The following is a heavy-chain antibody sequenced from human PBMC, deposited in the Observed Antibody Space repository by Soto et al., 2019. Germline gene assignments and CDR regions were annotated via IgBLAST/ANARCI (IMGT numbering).Heavy chain of an antibody. CDR1: GGSISNYY. V-gene: IGHV4-59*01. D-gene: IGHD3-22*01. CDR3: ARSLSKYYFDSSGYYLAY. CDR2: IYYSGST. Sequence: QVQLQESGPGLVKPSETLSLTCTVSGGSISNYYWTWIRQSPGKGLEWIGYIYYSGSTKYNPSLKRRVTISVNMSKNQFSLKVSSVTAADTAVYYCARSLSKYYFDSSGYYLAYWGQGALVTVSS. J-gene: IGHJ4*02.